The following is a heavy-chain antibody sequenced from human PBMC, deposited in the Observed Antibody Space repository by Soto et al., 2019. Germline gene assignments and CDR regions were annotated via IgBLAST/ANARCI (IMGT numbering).Heavy chain of an antibody. V-gene: IGHV3-15*01. Sequence: EVQLVESGGGLVKPGGSLRLSCAASGSTFSIAWMSWVRQAPGKGLEWVGRIYSKTDGGTTDYAAPVKGRFTISRDDSQNTRWLQMNSLKIEDTAVYYCTVYGGNGAFDSWGQGILVTVSS. CDR3: TVYGGNGAFDS. J-gene: IGHJ4*02. CDR1: GSTFSIAW. CDR2: IYSKTDGGTT. D-gene: IGHD4-17*01.